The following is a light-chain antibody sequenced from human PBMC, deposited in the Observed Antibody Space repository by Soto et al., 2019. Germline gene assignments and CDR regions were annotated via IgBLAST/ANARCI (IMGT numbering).Light chain of an antibody. J-gene: IGLJ3*02. CDR2: EVS. V-gene: IGLV2-14*01. CDR1: SSDVGGYNY. Sequence: QSALTQPASVSGSPGQSITISCTGSSSDVGGYNYVSWYQQHPGKAPELMIYEVSNRPSGGANRFSGSKSGNTAPLTISGLQDEDEADYYCSSYTSSSTRVFGGGTKVTVL. CDR3: SSYTSSSTRV.